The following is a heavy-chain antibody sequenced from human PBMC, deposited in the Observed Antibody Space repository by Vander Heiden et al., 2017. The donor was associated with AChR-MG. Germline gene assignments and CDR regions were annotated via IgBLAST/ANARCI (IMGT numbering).Heavy chain of an antibody. CDR2: INHSGST. V-gene: IGHV4-34*01. D-gene: IGHD3-10*01. CDR3: ARVLREKRIRGVRFDAFDI. J-gene: IGHJ3*02. Sequence: QVQLQHWGAGLLRPSETLSLTCAVDGGSFSAYYWSWIRQPPGKGLEGIGEINHSGSTKYNPYIKSRVTISVDTSKNQFSLKLSSVTAAETAVYYCARVLREKRIRGVRFDAFDIWGQGTMVTVSS. CDR1: GGSFSAYY.